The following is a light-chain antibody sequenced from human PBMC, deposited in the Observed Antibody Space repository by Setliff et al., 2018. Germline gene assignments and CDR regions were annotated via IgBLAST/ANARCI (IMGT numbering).Light chain of an antibody. CDR3: SSYTSKTTLI. J-gene: IGLJ2*01. CDR2: DVG. CDR1: SSDVGDYNY. V-gene: IGLV2-14*03. Sequence: QSALTQPASVSGSPGQSITVSCTGTSSDVGDYNYVSWYQQHPGKVPKLMIYDVGKRPSGVSDRFSGSKSGNTASLTISGLQAEDEADYYCSSYTSKTTLIFGGGT.